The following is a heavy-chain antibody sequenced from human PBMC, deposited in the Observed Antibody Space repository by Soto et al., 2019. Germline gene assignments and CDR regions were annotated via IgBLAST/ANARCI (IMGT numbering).Heavy chain of an antibody. J-gene: IGHJ4*02. CDR2: IYNSATT. V-gene: IGHV4-39*01. CDR3: GRVVIDAIRHPEFDY. D-gene: IGHD2-15*01. CDR1: GGSVNSPNYY. Sequence: SETLSLTCTVSGGSVNSPNYYWGWIRQPPGKGLEWIGSIYNSATTYYNSSLKTRVTISADTSRNQFSLNLRSVTAADTAMYYCGRVVIDAIRHPEFDYWGQGALVTVSS.